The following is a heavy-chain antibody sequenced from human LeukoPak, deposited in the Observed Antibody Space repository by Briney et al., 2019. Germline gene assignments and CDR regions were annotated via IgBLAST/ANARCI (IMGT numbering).Heavy chain of an antibody. J-gene: IGHJ6*03. Sequence: ASVKVSCKASGYTFTSYGISWVRQAPGQGLEWMGWINPNSGGTNYAQKFQGRVTMTRDTSISTAYMELSRLRSDDTAVYYCARLSGATTDYYYYMDVWGKGTTVTISS. CDR3: ARLSGATTDYYYYMDV. CDR2: INPNSGGT. V-gene: IGHV1-2*02. CDR1: GYTFTSYG. D-gene: IGHD1-26*01.